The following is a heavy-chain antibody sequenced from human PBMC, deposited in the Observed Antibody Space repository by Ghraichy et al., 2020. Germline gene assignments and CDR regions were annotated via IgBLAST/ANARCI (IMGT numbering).Heavy chain of an antibody. CDR3: ARGDVPFCSGGSCYSGTPFDY. CDR2: IYYSGST. CDR1: GGSISSYY. D-gene: IGHD2-15*01. V-gene: IGHV4-59*01. J-gene: IGHJ4*02. Sequence: ETLSLTCTVSGGSISSYYWSWIRQPPGKGLEWIGYIYYSGSTNYNPSLKSRVTISVDTSKNQFSLKLSSVTAADTAVYYCARGDVPFCSGGSCYSGTPFDYWGQGTLVTVSS.